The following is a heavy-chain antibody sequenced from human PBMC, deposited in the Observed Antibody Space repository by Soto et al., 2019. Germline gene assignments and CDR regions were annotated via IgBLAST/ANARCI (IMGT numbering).Heavy chain of an antibody. CDR2: MNPNSGNT. D-gene: IGHD2-2*01. V-gene: IGHV1-8*01. CDR3: ASFQVKYAYYYYGMDV. CDR1: GYTFTRYD. Sequence: GASVKVSCKASGYTFTRYDINWLRQATGQGLEWMGWMNPNSGNTGYAQKFQGRVTMTRNTSISTAYMELSSLRSEDTAVYYCASFQVKYAYYYYGMDVWGQGTTVTVSS. J-gene: IGHJ6*02.